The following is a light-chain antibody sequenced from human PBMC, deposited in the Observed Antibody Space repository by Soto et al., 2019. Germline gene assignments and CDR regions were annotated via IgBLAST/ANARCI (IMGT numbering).Light chain of an antibody. V-gene: IGLV2-8*01. CDR2: QVS. CDR1: VSDVGGYNY. Sequence: QSVLTQPPSASGSPGQSGTIFCGGAVSDVGGYNYVSWYQQQPGKVPQLMIYQVSKRPSGVPDRFSASKSDTTASLTISGLQAEDEGDYYCMSYAGGNRFVFGTGT. CDR3: MSYAGGNRFV. J-gene: IGLJ1*01.